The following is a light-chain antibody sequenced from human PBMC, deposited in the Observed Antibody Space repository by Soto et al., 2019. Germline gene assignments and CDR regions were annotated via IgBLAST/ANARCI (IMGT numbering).Light chain of an antibody. Sequence: EIVLTQSPGTLSLSPWERGTLSCRASQRFGSSNLAWYQQKSGQAPRLLIYSTSSRATGIPDRFSGSGSGTDFTLTISRLEPEDFAVYYCQQYGNSPWTFGQGTKVDIK. CDR2: STS. V-gene: IGKV3-20*01. J-gene: IGKJ1*01. CDR3: QQYGNSPWT. CDR1: QRFGSSN.